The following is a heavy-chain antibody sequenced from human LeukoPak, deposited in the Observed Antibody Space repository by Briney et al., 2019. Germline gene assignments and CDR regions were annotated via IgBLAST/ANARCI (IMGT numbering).Heavy chain of an antibody. V-gene: IGHV5-51*01. Sequence: PGESLKISCKGSGYLFASYWIGWMRQMPGKGLEWMGIIYPGDSDTRYSPSFQGQVTISADKSISTVYLQWSSLKASDTAMYYCARHRDYGDYPETYWGQGTLVTVSS. CDR1: GYLFASYW. D-gene: IGHD4-17*01. CDR2: IYPGDSDT. J-gene: IGHJ4*02. CDR3: ARHRDYGDYPETY.